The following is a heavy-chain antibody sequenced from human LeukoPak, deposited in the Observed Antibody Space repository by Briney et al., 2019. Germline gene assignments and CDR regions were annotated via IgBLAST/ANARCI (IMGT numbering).Heavy chain of an antibody. D-gene: IGHD2-21*01. CDR1: GFTFDDYA. J-gene: IGHJ4*02. V-gene: IGHV3-9*01. Sequence: GGSPRLSCAASGFTFDDYAMHWVRQAPGKGLEWVSGISWNSGSIGYADSVKGRFTISRDNAKNSLYLQMNSLRAEDTALYYCAKDGRVPGPTYSWFDYWGQGTLVTVSS. CDR2: ISWNSGSI. CDR3: AKDGRVPGPTYSWFDY.